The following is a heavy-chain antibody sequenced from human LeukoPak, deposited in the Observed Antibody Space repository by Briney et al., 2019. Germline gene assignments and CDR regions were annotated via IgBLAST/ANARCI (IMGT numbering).Heavy chain of an antibody. V-gene: IGHV3-74*01. D-gene: IGHD5-12*01. CDR2: INGAQSDT. CDR1: GFTFSSYW. J-gene: IGHJ4*02. CDR3: AKDIVATLAGFDY. Sequence: GGSLRLSCAASGFTFSSYWMHWVRQAPGKGLLWVARINGAQSDTIYADSVKGRLTISRDNAKNSLYLQMNSLRAEDTALYYCAKDIVATLAGFDYWGQGTLVTVSS.